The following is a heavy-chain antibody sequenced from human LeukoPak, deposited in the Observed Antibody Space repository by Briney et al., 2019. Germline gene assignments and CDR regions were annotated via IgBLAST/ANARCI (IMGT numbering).Heavy chain of an antibody. D-gene: IGHD2-2*01. CDR1: GGTFSSYA. CDR2: IIPIFGTA. V-gene: IGHV1-69*13. Sequence: ASVKVSCKASGGTFSSYAISWVRQAPGQGLEWMGGIIPIFGTANYAQKFQGRVTITADESTSTACMELSSLRSEDTAVYYCAREEIRCSSTSCYCWGQGTLVTVSS. J-gene: IGHJ4*02. CDR3: AREEIRCSSTSCYC.